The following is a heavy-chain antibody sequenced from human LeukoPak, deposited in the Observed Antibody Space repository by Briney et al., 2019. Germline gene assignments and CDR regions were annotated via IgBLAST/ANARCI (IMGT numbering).Heavy chain of an antibody. CDR2: FYISGGT. CDR1: GGSVSSDSYY. Sequence: PSETLSLTCTVSGGSVSSDSYYWNWIRQPAGKGLEWIGRFYISGGTNYNPSLKSRVTISVDTSKNQFSLELSSVTAPDTAVYYCARGFWSGYYKHSFDVWGQGTMVTVSS. D-gene: IGHD3-3*01. V-gene: IGHV4-61*02. J-gene: IGHJ3*01. CDR3: ARGFWSGYYKHSFDV.